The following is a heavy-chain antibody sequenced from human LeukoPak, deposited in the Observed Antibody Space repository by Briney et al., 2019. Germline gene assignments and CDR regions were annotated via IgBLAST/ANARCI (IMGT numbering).Heavy chain of an antibody. CDR3: AKSWVRGVINY. D-gene: IGHD3-10*01. CDR1: GFTVSSNY. V-gene: IGHV3-53*04. J-gene: IGHJ4*02. CDR2: IYSAGGT. Sequence: GGSLRLSCAASGFTVSSNYMTWVRQAPGKGLEWVSLIYSAGGTYYTDSVKGRFTISRHSSKNTLYLQMNSLRGEDTAVYYCAKSWVRGVINYWGQGTLVTVSS.